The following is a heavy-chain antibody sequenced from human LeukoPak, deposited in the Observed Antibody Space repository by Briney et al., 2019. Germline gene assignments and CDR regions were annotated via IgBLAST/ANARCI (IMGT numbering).Heavy chain of an antibody. CDR2: IYYSGTT. Sequence: SETLSLTCTVSGASISRTSYYWGWIRQPPGKGLEWIGSIYYSGTTYYNPSLKSRVTISVDTSKNQFSLKLGSVTAADTAVYYCAGGRSSVLGYWGQGTLVTVSS. J-gene: IGHJ4*02. CDR1: GASISRTSYY. CDR3: AGGRSSVLGY. V-gene: IGHV4-39*01. D-gene: IGHD6-19*01.